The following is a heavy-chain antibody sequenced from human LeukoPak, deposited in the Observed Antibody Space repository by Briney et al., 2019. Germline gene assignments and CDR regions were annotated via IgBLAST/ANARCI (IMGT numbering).Heavy chain of an antibody. CDR3: ARYGGDAVNDY. CDR2: ISSSSSYI. D-gene: IGHD3-10*01. Sequence: GGSLRLSCAASGFTFSSYSMNGVRQAPGKGLEWVSYISSSSSYIYYADSVKGRFTISRDNAKNSLYLQMNSLRAEDTAVYFCARYGGDAVNDYWGEGTLVTVSS. J-gene: IGHJ4*02. V-gene: IGHV3-21*03. CDR1: GFTFSSYS.